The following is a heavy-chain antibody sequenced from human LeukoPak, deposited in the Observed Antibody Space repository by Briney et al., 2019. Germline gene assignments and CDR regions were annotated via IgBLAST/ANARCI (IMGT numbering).Heavy chain of an antibody. CDR2: IYYSGGT. CDR3: ASSQIVVVEDAFDI. D-gene: IGHD3-22*01. Sequence: NPSETLSLTCTVSGDSISSSSYYWGWIRQPPGKGLEWIGYIYYSGGTYYNPSLKSRVTISVDTSKNQFSLKLSSVTAADTAVYYCASSQIVVVEDAFDIWGQGTMVTVSS. V-gene: IGHV4-39*01. J-gene: IGHJ3*02. CDR1: GDSISSSSYY.